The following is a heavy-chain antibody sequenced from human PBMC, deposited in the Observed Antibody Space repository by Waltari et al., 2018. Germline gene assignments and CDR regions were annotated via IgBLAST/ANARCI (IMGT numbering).Heavy chain of an antibody. CDR1: GFTFDDYA. V-gene: IGHV3-9*01. J-gene: IGHJ5*02. Sequence: EVQLVESGGGLVQPGRSLRLSCAASGFTFDDYAMHWVRQAPGKGLEWVSGISWNSGSIGYADSVKGRFTISRDNAKNSLYLQMNSLRAEDTALYYCAKSGTPRPSKNWFDPWGQGTLVTVSS. CDR3: AKSGTPRPSKNWFDP. CDR2: ISWNSGSI. D-gene: IGHD6-6*01.